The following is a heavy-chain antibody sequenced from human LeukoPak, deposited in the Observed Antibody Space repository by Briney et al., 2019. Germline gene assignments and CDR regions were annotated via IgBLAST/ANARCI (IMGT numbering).Heavy chain of an antibody. CDR1: GGSFSGYY. V-gene: IGHV4-34*01. J-gene: IGHJ5*02. CDR2: INHSGST. D-gene: IGHD3-22*01. Sequence: PSETLSLTCAVYGGSFSGYYWSWIRQPPGKGLEWIGEINHSGSTNYNPSLKSRVTISVDTSKNQFSLKLSSVTAADTAVYYCELYYYDSGVYYYPWGQGTLVTVSS. CDR3: ELYYYDSGVYYYP.